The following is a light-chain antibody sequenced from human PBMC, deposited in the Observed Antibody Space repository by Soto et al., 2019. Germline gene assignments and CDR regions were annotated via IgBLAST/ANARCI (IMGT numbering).Light chain of an antibody. J-gene: IGLJ1*01. Sequence: QSALTQPASVSGSPGQSITISCTGTSSDVGAYNYVSWYQHLPPPAPNLLLYGVTIRPSGVSDRFSGSKSGNTASLTISGLQAEDEADYYCSSYTTTSTLIVFGTGTKLTVL. CDR3: SSYTTTSTLIV. CDR2: GVT. CDR1: SSDVGAYNY. V-gene: IGLV2-14*01.